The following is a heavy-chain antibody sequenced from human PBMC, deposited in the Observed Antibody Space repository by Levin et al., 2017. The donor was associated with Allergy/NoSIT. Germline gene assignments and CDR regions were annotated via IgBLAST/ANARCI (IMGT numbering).Heavy chain of an antibody. D-gene: IGHD6-25*01. J-gene: IGHJ4*02. V-gene: IGHV3-30*18. CDR2: ISYDGSNK. Sequence: GSLRLSCAASGFTFSSYGMHWVRQAPGKGLEWVAVISYDGSNKYYADSVKGRFTISRDNSKNTLYLQMNSLRAEDTAVYYCAKVGQSSGIDYWGQGTLVTVSS. CDR1: GFTFSSYG. CDR3: AKVGQSSGIDY.